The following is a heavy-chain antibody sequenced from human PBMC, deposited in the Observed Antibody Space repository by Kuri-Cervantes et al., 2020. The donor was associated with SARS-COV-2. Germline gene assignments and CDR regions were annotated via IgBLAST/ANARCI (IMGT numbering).Heavy chain of an antibody. Sequence: SVKVSCKASGGILNTYALTWVRQAPGQGLEWMGGIIPTFGTANYAQKFQGRVTISADESTRTVYMELTSLRFEDTATYYCARVDIGFDSGKYYNFVGWFDPWGQGTLVTVSS. D-gene: IGHD3-10*01. J-gene: IGHJ5*02. CDR2: IIPTFGTA. V-gene: IGHV1-69*13. CDR3: ARVDIGFDSGKYYNFVGWFDP. CDR1: GGILNTYA.